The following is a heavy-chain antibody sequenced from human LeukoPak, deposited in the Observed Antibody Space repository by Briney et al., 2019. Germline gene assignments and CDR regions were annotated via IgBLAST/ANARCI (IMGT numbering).Heavy chain of an antibody. J-gene: IGHJ4*02. CDR2: ISGSGDTT. CDR1: GFTFSRSA. D-gene: IGHD6-19*01. Sequence: GGSLRLSCAASGFTFSRSAMSWVRQAPGKGPEWVSTISGSGDTTYYADSVRGRFTISRDNSKNTLSLQMNSLRADDTAVYYCASNAGWYSSGAADYWGQGTLVTVSS. CDR3: ASNAGWYSSGAADY. V-gene: IGHV3-23*01.